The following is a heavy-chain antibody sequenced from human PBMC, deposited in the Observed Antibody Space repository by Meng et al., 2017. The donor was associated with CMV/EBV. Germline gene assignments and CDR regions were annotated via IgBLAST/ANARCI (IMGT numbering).Heavy chain of an antibody. CDR3: ARDLMNCSSTSCANWFDP. J-gene: IGHJ5*02. V-gene: IGHV4-4*07. Sequence: QVQVQEPGPGLVKPSETLSLTCTVSGGSIRSYYWSWIRQPAGKGLEWIGRIYTSGSTNYNPSLKSRVTMSVDTSKNQFSLKLSSVTAADTAVYYCARDLMNCSSTSCANWFDPWGQGTLVTVSS. CDR1: GGSIRSYY. CDR2: IYTSGST. D-gene: IGHD2-2*01.